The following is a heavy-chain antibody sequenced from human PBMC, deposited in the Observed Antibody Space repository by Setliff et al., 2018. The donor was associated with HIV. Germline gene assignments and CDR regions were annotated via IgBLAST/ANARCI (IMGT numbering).Heavy chain of an antibody. J-gene: IGHJ4*02. CDR2: INHSGST. V-gene: IGHV4-34*01. CDR3: ARPALGIGGGSRFDN. Sequence: SETLSLTCAVYGGSLSGYHWSWIRQSPEKGLEWIGEINHSGSTNYNPSLKGRVTMSVDTSKNQFSLKLSSVTAADTAVYYCARPALGIGGGSRFDNWGQGTRVTVSS. D-gene: IGHD3-10*01. CDR1: GGSLSGYH.